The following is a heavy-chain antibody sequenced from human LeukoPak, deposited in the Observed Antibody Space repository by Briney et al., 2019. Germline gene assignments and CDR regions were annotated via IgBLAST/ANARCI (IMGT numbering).Heavy chain of an antibody. V-gene: IGHV3-23*01. Sequence: EGSLRLSCAASGFPFSSHGMSWVRQAPGKGLEWVSGIIGGGGSTYYADSVKGRFTISGDNSRNTLFLQMNSLRAEDTAVYYCAHGAMYQLDYWGQGTLVTVSS. CDR2: IIGGGGST. J-gene: IGHJ4*02. CDR1: GFPFSSHG. CDR3: AHGAMYQLDY. D-gene: IGHD2-2*01.